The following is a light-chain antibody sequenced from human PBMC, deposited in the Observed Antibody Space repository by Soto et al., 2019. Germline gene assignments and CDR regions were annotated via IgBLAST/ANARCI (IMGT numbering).Light chain of an antibody. CDR3: QQYYSPPVT. V-gene: IGKV4-1*01. Sequence: DIVMTQSPDSLAVSLGERATINCKSSQSVLFSSSNKNYLAWFQQTPGQPPKLLIYWASTRESGVPDRFSGSGSGTDFTLTISSLQAEDVAVYYCQQYYSPPVTFGGGTKVEIK. CDR1: QSVLFSSSNKNY. CDR2: WAS. J-gene: IGKJ4*01.